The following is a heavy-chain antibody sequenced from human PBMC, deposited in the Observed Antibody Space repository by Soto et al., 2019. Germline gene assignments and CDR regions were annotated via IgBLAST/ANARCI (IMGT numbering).Heavy chain of an antibody. Sequence: GGPLSLSCPASGFTLSSYGMPWVRQTPGKGLEWVAVISYDGSNKYYADSVKGRFTISRDNSKNTLYLQMNSLRAEDTAVYYCAKEAGEMATINAFDIWGQGTMVTVSS. CDR3: AKEAGEMATINAFDI. V-gene: IGHV3-30*18. CDR2: ISYDGSNK. J-gene: IGHJ3*02. CDR1: GFTLSSYG. D-gene: IGHD5-12*01.